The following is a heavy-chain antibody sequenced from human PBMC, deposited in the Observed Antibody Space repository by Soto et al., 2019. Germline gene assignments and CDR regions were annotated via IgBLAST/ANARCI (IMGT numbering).Heavy chain of an antibody. V-gene: IGHV3-23*01. CDR3: ANDLPALDSSSGSHFDY. D-gene: IGHD6-13*01. Sequence: GGSLRLSCAASGFTFSSYAMSWVRQAPGKGLEWVSAISGSGGSTYYADSVKGRFTISRDNSKNTLYQQMNRLRAEDTAVYYCANDLPALDSSSGSHFDYWGQGTLVTVSS. CDR1: GFTFSSYA. J-gene: IGHJ4*02. CDR2: ISGSGGST.